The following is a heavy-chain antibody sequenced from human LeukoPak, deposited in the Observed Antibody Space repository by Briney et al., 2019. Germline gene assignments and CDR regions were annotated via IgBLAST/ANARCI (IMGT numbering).Heavy chain of an antibody. D-gene: IGHD6-13*01. CDR1: GGSISSYY. V-gene: IGHV4-59*01. CDR2: TSYSDST. Sequence: SETLSLTCTVSGGSISSYYWSWIRQPPGKGLEWIGYTSYSDSTRYNPSLKSRVTMSIDTSMNQFSLMVTSVTAADTAVYYCARGSSRFDCWGQGTLVTVSS. CDR3: ARGSSRFDC. J-gene: IGHJ4*02.